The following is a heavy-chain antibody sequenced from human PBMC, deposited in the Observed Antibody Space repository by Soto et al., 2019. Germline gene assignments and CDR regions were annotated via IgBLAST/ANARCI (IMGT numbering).Heavy chain of an antibody. J-gene: IGHJ4*02. CDR3: ARVRINWNNESLFDY. D-gene: IGHD1-1*01. CDR2: IYYSGST. Sequence: SETLSLTCTVSGGSISSYYWSWIRQPPGKGLEWIGYIYYSGSTNYNPSLKSRVTISVDTSKNQFSLKLSSVTAADTAVYYCARVRINWNNESLFDYWGQGTLVTVSS. V-gene: IGHV4-59*01. CDR1: GGSISSYY.